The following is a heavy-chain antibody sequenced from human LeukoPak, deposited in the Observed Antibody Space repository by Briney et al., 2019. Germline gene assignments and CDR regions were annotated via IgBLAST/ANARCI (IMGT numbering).Heavy chain of an antibody. CDR2: IWYDGSNK. D-gene: IGHD2-2*01. CDR1: GFTFSNYG. Sequence: PGRSLRLSCAASGFTFSNYGMHWVRQAPGKGLEWVAVIWYDGSNKYYADSVKGRFTISRDNSKNTLYLQMNSLRGEDTAVYYCAKGGSPSCYSSSGYWGQGTLVTVSS. CDR3: AKGGSPSCYSSSGY. V-gene: IGHV3-33*06. J-gene: IGHJ4*02.